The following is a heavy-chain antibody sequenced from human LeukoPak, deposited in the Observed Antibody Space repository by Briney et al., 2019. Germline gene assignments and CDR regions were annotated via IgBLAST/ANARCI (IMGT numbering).Heavy chain of an antibody. CDR1: GFTFSDYY. D-gene: IGHD2-2*01. CDR2: ISSSGSNI. J-gene: IGHJ5*02. CDR3: ARDWEDIVVVPAAIAGVNWFDP. Sequence: PGGSLRLSCAASGFTFSDYYMSWVRQAPGKGLEWVSYISSSGSNIYYADSVKGRFTISRDNAKNSLYLQMNSLRAEDTAVYYCARDWEDIVVVPAAIAGVNWFDPWGQGNLVTVSS. V-gene: IGHV3-11*04.